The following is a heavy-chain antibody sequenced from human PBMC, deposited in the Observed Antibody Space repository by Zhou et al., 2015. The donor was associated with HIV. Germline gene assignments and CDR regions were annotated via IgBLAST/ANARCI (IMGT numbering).Heavy chain of an antibody. CDR1: GFTFDDYA. CDR2: ISWNSGSI. V-gene: IGHV3-9*01. D-gene: IGHD6-19*01. CDR3: AKDISPHIAVAGTPYYYYGMDV. J-gene: IGHJ6*02. Sequence: EVQLVESGGGLVQPGRSLRLSCAASGFTFDDYAMHWVRQAPGKGLEWVSGISWNSGSIGYADSVKGRFTISRDNAKNSVYLQMNSLRAEDTAVYYCAKDISPHIAVAGTPYYYYGMDVWGQGTTVTVSS.